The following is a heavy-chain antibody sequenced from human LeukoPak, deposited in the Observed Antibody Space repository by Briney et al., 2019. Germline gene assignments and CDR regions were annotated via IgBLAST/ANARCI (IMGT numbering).Heavy chain of an antibody. V-gene: IGHV3-30-3*01. CDR1: GFTFSSYA. CDR2: ISYDGSNK. CDR3: ARALSSGNPRHPKYYFDY. Sequence: GGSVSLSCSASGFTFSSYAMHWLRQAPGKARVGGAVISYDGSNKYYADSVKGRFTISRDNSKTPLYLKMNSLRAEDTAVYYCARALSSGNPRHPKYYFDYWGQGTLVTVSS. D-gene: IGHD6-19*01. J-gene: IGHJ4*02.